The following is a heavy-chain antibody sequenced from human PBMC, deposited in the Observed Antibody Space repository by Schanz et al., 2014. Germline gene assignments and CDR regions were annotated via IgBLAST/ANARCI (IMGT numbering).Heavy chain of an antibody. CDR2: ISSSSSYI. D-gene: IGHD6-13*01. V-gene: IGHV3-21*01. CDR3: AREQIMAAAGLVDY. Sequence: EVQLVESGGGLVQPGGSLRLSCAASGFTFSSYAMTWVRQAPGKGLEWVSSISSSSSYIYYADSVKGRFTISRDNAKNSLYLQMNSLRAEDTAVYYCAREQIMAAAGLVDYWGQGALVTVSS. CDR1: GFTFSSYA. J-gene: IGHJ4*02.